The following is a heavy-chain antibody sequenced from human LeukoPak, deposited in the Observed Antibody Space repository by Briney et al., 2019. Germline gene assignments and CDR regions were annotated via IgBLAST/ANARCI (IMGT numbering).Heavy chain of an antibody. CDR3: ARNQLLSFDAFDI. D-gene: IGHD2-2*01. CDR1: GGSFSGYY. V-gene: IGHV4-34*01. CDR2: INHSGST. Sequence: KPSETLSLTCAVYGGSFSGYYWSWIRQPPGKGLEWIGEINHSGSTNYNPSLKSRVTISVDTSKNQFSLKLSSVTAADTAVYYCARNQLLSFDAFDIWGQGTMVTVSS. J-gene: IGHJ3*02.